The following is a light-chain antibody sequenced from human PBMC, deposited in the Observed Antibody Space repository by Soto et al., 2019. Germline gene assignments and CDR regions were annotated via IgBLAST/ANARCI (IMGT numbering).Light chain of an antibody. V-gene: IGLV2-23*01. CDR3: CSYGDFRTSWV. Sequence: QSDLTQPASVSGSPGQSITISCTGTSSDVGSDYLVSWYQQHPGTAPKLIIYEGTKRPSGVSDRFSGSRSGNTASLTISGLQTEDEGDYFCCSYGDFRTSWVVGGGTKVTVL. J-gene: IGLJ3*02. CDR1: SSDVGSDYL. CDR2: EGT.